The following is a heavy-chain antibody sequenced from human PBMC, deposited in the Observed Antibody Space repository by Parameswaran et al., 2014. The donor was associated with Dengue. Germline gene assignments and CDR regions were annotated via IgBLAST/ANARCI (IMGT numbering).Heavy chain of an antibody. Sequence: WVRQAPGQGLEWMGIIIPSGGSASYAEKFQGRVTVTRDTSTSTVYMELSSLISEDTGVYYCARGGWGPDHVSSSFDYWGQGTLVTVSS. J-gene: IGHJ4*02. V-gene: IGHV1-46*01. CDR2: IIPSGGSA. D-gene: IGHD1-14*01. CDR3: ARGGWGPDHVSSSFDY.